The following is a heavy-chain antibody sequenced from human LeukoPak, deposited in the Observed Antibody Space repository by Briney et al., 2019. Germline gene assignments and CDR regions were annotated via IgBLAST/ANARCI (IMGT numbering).Heavy chain of an antibody. D-gene: IGHD3-22*01. CDR1: GFTFSSYA. Sequence: GGSLRLSCAASGFTFSSYAMSWVRQAPGKGLEWVSAISGSGGSTYYADSVKGRFTISRDNSKNTLYLQMNSLRAEETAVYYCARHRAGYYDTSGYYYDYWGQGTLVTVSS. J-gene: IGHJ4*02. CDR3: ARHRAGYYDTSGYYYDY. CDR2: ISGSGGST. V-gene: IGHV3-23*01.